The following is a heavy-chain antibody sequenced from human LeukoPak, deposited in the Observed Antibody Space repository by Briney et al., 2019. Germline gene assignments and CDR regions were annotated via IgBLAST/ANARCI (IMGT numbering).Heavy chain of an antibody. CDR3: ARDTSLYCSGGSCYSDYFDY. D-gene: IGHD2-15*01. Sequence: GGSLRLSCAASGFTFSSYWMHWVRQAPGKGLVWVSRIYSDGSSTSYADSVKGRFTISRDNAKNTLYLQMNSLRAEDTAVYYCARDTSLYCSGGSCYSDYFDYWGQGTLVTVSS. J-gene: IGHJ4*02. CDR1: GFTFSSYW. V-gene: IGHV3-74*01. CDR2: IYSDGSST.